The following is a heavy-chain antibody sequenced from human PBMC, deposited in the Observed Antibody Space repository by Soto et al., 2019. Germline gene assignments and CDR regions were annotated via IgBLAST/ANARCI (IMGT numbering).Heavy chain of an antibody. D-gene: IGHD3-22*01. CDR3: ARRTSSGYYRYFDS. V-gene: IGHV1-69*06. Sequence: QVQLVQSGAEVKKPGSSVKVSCKASGGTFSNSPISWVRQAPGQGLEWMGGTIPTFNTGNYAQKFQGRLTITPDKSTNTAYMELSSLRSEDTAVYYCARRTSSGYYRYFDSWGQGLLVTVSS. CDR1: GGTFSNSP. J-gene: IGHJ4*02. CDR2: TIPTFNTG.